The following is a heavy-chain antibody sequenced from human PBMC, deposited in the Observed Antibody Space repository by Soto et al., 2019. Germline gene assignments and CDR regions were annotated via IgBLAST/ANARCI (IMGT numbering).Heavy chain of an antibody. Sequence: SETLSLTCTVSGGSISSYYWSWIRQHPGKGLEWIGYIYYSGSTYYNPSLKSRVTISVDTSKNQFSLKLSSVTAADTAVYYCARGKGFGELYDSLFDYWGQGTLVTVSS. CDR3: ARGKGFGELYDSLFDY. CDR2: IYYSGST. V-gene: IGHV4-59*06. J-gene: IGHJ4*02. CDR1: GGSISSYY. D-gene: IGHD3-10*01.